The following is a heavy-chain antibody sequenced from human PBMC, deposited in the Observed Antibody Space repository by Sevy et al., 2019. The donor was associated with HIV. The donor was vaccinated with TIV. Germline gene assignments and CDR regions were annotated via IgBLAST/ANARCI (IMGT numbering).Heavy chain of an antibody. V-gene: IGHV3-30-3*01. CDR2: ISYEGTGS. Sequence: GGSLRLSCAASGFAFSTHAMHWVRQAPGKGLEWVAVISYEGTGSFYAASVEGRFTISRDNSKNMLSLQINSLRPADTAVYYCARDGGNSVKWYPLYWGHGTLVTVSS. CDR3: ARDGGNSVKWYPLY. D-gene: IGHD2-2*01. CDR1: GFAFSTHA. J-gene: IGHJ4*01.